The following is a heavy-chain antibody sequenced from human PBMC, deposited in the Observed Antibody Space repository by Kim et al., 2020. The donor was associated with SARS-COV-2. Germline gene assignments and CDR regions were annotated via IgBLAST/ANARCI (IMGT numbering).Heavy chain of an antibody. D-gene: IGHD2-8*01. V-gene: IGHV1-69*13. CDR2: IIPIFGTA. CDR3: AREKTNARWQQFWDGMDV. CDR1: GGTFSSYA. Sequence: SVKVSCKASGGTFSSYAISWVRQAPGQGLEWMGGIIPIFGTANYAQKFQGRVTITADESTSTAYMELSSLRSEDTAVYYCAREKTNARWQQFWDGMDVWGQGTTVTVSS. J-gene: IGHJ6*02.